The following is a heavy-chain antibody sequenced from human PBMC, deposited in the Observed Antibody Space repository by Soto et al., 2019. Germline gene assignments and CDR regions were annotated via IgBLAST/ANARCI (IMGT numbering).Heavy chain of an antibody. CDR3: ARGPYY. Sequence: QLQLQESGSGLVKPSQTLSLTCAVSGGSISSGGYSWSWIRQPPGKGLEWIGYIYHSGSTYYNPSLKSRVTSTIDRCKSQFSLKVSPVTAAYTAVYSYARGPYYWGQERLVSVAS. J-gene: IGHJ4*02. V-gene: IGHV4-30-2*01. CDR1: GGSISSGGYS. CDR2: IYHSGST.